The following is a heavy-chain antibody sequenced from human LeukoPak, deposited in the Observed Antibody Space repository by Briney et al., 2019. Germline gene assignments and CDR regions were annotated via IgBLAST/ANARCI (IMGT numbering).Heavy chain of an antibody. V-gene: IGHV3-74*01. D-gene: IGHD5-24*01. CDR3: ARWSMATNGYYFDY. CDR1: GFTFSSYW. CDR2: IQTDGSST. Sequence: PGGSLRLSCAASGFTFSSYWMHWVRQAPGKGLVWVSRIQTDGSSTNYADSVKGRFTISRDDAKNTLYLQMNSLRAEDTAVYYCARWSMATNGYYFDYWGQGTLVTVSS. J-gene: IGHJ4*02.